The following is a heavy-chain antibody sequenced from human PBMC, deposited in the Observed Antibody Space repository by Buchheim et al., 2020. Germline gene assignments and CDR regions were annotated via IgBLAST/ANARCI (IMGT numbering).Heavy chain of an antibody. CDR2: INHSGST. D-gene: IGHD5-18*01. CDR1: GGSFSGYY. Sequence: QVQLQQCGAGLLKPSETLSLTCAVYGGSFSGYYWSWIRQPPGKGLEWIGEINHSGSTNYNPSLKSRVTISVDTSKNQFSLKLSSVTAADTAVYYCARGKYRGYSYGNYYYGMDVWGQGTT. CDR3: ARGKYRGYSYGNYYYGMDV. V-gene: IGHV4-34*01. J-gene: IGHJ6*02.